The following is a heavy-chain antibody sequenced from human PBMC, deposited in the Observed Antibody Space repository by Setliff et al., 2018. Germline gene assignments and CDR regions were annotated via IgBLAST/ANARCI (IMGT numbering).Heavy chain of an antibody. J-gene: IGHJ4*02. Sequence: ASVKVSCKASGYTITSYYMHWGRQAPGQGLEWMGIINPSGGSTSDEQKFQGRVTMTRDTSTSTVYMELSSLRSEDTAVYYCARSRGYNYGFFDYWGQGTLLTVSS. V-gene: IGHV1-46*01. CDR1: GYTITSYY. CDR3: ARSRGYNYGFFDY. CDR2: INPSGGST. D-gene: IGHD5-18*01.